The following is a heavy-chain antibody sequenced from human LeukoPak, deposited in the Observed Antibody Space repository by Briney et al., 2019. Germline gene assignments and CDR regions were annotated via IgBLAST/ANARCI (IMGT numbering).Heavy chain of an antibody. D-gene: IGHD2-21*02. CDR3: ATSGDYGNWFDP. CDR2: FGPEDGET. V-gene: IGHV1-24*01. CDR1: GYTLTELS. J-gene: IGHJ5*02. Sequence: ASVKVSCKVSGYTLTELSMHWVRQAPGKGLEWMGGFGPEDGETIYAQKFQGRVTMTEDTSTDTAYMELSSLRSEDTAVYYCATSGDYGNWFDPWGQGTLVTVSS.